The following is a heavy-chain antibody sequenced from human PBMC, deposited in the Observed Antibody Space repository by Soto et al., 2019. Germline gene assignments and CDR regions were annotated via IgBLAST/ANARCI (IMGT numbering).Heavy chain of an antibody. CDR2: INPSGGST. CDR3: ARDSDLLWVLDI. Sequence: SMKVSCKASGYTFTSYYMDWVRQSPGQGLEWMGIINPSGGSTSYAQKFQGRVTMTRDTSTSTVYMELSSLRSEDTAVYYCARDSDLLWVLDICGQGTIVIVSS. D-gene: IGHD3-10*01. V-gene: IGHV1-46*01. J-gene: IGHJ3*02. CDR1: GYTFTSYY.